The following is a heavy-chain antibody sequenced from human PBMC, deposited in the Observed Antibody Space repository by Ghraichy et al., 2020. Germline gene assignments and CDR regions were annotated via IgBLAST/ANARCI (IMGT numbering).Heavy chain of an antibody. V-gene: IGHV4-39*01. CDR3: ARRWREKIPPKFWFDP. CDR2: IYYSGST. D-gene: IGHD5-24*01. J-gene: IGHJ5*02. CDR1: GGSISSSSYY. Sequence: SETLSLTCTVSGGSISSSSYYWGWIRQPPGKGLEWIGSIYYSGSTYYNPSLKSRVTISVDTSKNQFSLKLSSVTAADTAVYYCARRWREKIPPKFWFDPWGQGTLVTVSS.